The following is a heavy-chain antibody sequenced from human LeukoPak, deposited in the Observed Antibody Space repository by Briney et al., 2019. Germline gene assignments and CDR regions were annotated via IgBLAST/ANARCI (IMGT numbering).Heavy chain of an antibody. CDR2: IYTSGST. CDR1: GGSISSGSYY. D-gene: IGHD2-15*01. J-gene: IGHJ4*02. CDR3: ARGAPVAGPYYFDY. V-gene: IGHV4-61*02. Sequence: SETLSLTCTASGGSISSGSYYWSWIRQPAGKGLEWIGRIYTSGSTNYNPSLKSRVTISVDTSKKQFSLRLRSVTAADTAVYYCARGAPVAGPYYFDYWGQGALVTVSS.